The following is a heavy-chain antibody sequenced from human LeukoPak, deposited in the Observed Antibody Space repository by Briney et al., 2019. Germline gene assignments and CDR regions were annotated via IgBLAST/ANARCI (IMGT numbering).Heavy chain of an antibody. V-gene: IGHV3-23*01. Sequence: GGSLRLSCAASGFTVSSNYMSWVRQAPGKGLEWVSVISGSGDTTNYADSVKGRSTISRDNSKNTLYLQMNSLRAEDTAVYYCAKDRYSIWYLTIDHWGQGTLVTVSS. CDR2: ISGSGDTT. CDR1: GFTVSSNY. D-gene: IGHD6-13*01. CDR3: AKDRYSIWYLTIDH. J-gene: IGHJ4*02.